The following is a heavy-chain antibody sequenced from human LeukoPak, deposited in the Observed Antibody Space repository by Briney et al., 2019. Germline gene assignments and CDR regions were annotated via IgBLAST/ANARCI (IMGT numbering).Heavy chain of an antibody. CDR1: GGSISSHY. CDR2: IYYSGST. V-gene: IGHV4-59*11. D-gene: IGHD2-21*01. J-gene: IGHJ2*01. CDR3: ARDLFGHFDL. Sequence: SETLSLTCTVSGGSISSHYWSWIRQPPGKGLEWIGYIYYSGSTNYNPSLKSRVTISVDTSKNQFSLKLSSVTAADTAVYYCARDLFGHFDLWGRGTLVTVSS.